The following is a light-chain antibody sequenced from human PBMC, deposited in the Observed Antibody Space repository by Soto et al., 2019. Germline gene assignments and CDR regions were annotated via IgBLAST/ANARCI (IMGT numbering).Light chain of an antibody. CDR1: SSDIGVYHY. CDR3: SSYTSNNTRGV. J-gene: IGLJ3*02. Sequence: QSALTQPASVSGSPGQSITISCTGSSSDIGVYHYVSWYQQHPGKAPNLIIFEVIYRPSGVSDRFSGSKSGNTASLTISGLQAEDEADYFCSSYTSNNTRGVFGGGTKLTVL. V-gene: IGLV2-14*03. CDR2: EVI.